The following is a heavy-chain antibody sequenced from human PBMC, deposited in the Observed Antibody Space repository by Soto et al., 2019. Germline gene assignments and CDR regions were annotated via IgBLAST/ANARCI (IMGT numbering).Heavy chain of an antibody. V-gene: IGHV3-72*01. Sequence: PGGSLRLSCAASGFTFSDHYMDWVRQSPGKGLEWVGRIRNKANSYTREYAASVKGRFTISRDDSENSLYLQMNSLKTDDTAVYYCVGRDTAAYYWGFWGQGTLVTVSS. D-gene: IGHD3-9*01. J-gene: IGHJ4*02. CDR3: VGRDTAAYYWGF. CDR1: GFTFSDHY. CDR2: IRNKANSYTR.